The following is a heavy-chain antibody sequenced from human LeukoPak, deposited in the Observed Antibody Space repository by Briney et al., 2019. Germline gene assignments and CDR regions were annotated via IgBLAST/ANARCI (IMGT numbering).Heavy chain of an antibody. D-gene: IGHD2-15*01. CDR1: GLAFSAYK. V-gene: IGHV3-74*01. J-gene: IGHJ4*02. Sequence: GGSMRLSCAASGLAFSAYKMHRVRQAPRKGLVWVSRISTDGYTTDYADFVQGRFTASRDNTKNTWSPEMNSLRAEDTAVYYCVVGGSPGYWGQGTLVTVSS. CDR2: ISTDGYTT. CDR3: VVGGSPGY.